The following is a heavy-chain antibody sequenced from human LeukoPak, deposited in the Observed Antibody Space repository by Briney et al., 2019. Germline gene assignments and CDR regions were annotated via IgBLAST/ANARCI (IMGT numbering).Heavy chain of an antibody. J-gene: IGHJ4*02. D-gene: IGHD5-24*01. Sequence: GGSLRLSCAASGLTVNSDYMNWVRQAPGKGLQWVSVIYSGGTTYYADSVKGRFTISRDNSKNTLYLQMNSLRAEDTAVYYCARALLVRNGYNYSPNYFDYWGQGTLVTVSS. CDR2: IYSGGTT. V-gene: IGHV3-53*01. CDR3: ARALLVRNGYNYSPNYFDY. CDR1: GLTVNSDY.